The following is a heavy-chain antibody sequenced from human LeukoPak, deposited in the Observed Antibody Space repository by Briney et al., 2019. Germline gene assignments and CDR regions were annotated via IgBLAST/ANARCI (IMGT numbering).Heavy chain of an antibody. J-gene: IGHJ3*02. V-gene: IGHV3-7*01. CDR1: GFTFSDYT. Sequence: GGSLRLSCAASGFTFSDYTMNWVRQGPGKGLEWVANIKQDGSDKYYLDSVKGRFTISRDNAKNSLYLQMNTLRVEDTAVYYCASGQYYYDSSDNLCLDAFDIWGQGTMVTVSS. CDR2: IKQDGSDK. D-gene: IGHD3-22*01. CDR3: ASGQYYYDSSDNLCLDAFDI.